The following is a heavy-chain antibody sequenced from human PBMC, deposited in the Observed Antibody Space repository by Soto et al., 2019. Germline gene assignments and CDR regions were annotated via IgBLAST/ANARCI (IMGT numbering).Heavy chain of an antibody. CDR3: ARAPWELPHNWFDP. CDR1: GGSFSGYY. D-gene: IGHD1-26*01. V-gene: IGHV4-34*01. CDR2: INHSGST. Sequence: ASETLSLTCAVYGGSFSGYYWSWIRQPPGKGLEWIGEINHSGSTNYNPSLKSRVTISVDTSKNQFSLKLSSVTAADTAVYYCARAPWELPHNWFDPWGQGTLVTVSS. J-gene: IGHJ5*02.